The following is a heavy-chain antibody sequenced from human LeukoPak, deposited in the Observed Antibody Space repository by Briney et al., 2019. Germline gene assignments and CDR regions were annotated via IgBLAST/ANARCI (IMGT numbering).Heavy chain of an antibody. CDR2: IGRVRGAE. CDR1: GFTLRTYW. J-gene: IGHJ4*01. D-gene: IGHD3-3*01. CDR3: ATDRLSYAWSDYRFHY. Sequence: GGCLRLLYVASGFTLRTYWMICFRGAPGRGLEGGGNIGRVRGAESYVDYVKGRFTSYRDNAKDSLYLQMKSLRAEDTAMYYCATDRLSYAWSDYRFHYWGQGASVSVSS. V-gene: IGHV3-7*01.